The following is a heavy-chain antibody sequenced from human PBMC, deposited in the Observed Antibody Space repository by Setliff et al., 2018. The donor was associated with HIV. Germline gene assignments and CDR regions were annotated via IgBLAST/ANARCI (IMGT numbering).Heavy chain of an antibody. CDR1: GGSISSHY. V-gene: IGHV4-59*11. J-gene: IGHJ6*03. CDR2: IYYSGST. D-gene: IGHD3-10*01. Sequence: SETLSLTCTVSGGSISSHYWSWIRQPPGKGLEWIGYIYYSGSTNYNPSLKSRVTISVDTSKNQFSLKLSSVTAADTAVYYCARGGIGDYYYYHMDVWGKGTTVTVSS. CDR3: ARGGIGDYYYYHMDV.